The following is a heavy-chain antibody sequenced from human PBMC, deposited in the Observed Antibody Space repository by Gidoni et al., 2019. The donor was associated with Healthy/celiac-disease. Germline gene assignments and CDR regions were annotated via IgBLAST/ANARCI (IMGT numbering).Heavy chain of an antibody. CDR3: ARVGYYGSGSYEGYYYYGMDV. D-gene: IGHD3-10*01. Sequence: EVQLVESGGCLVQPGGSLRLSCAASGFTFSSYSMNWVRQAPGKGLEWFSYISSSSSTIYYADSVKGRFTISRDNAKNSLYLQMNSLRAEDTAVYYCARVGYYGSGSYEGYYYYGMDVWGQGTTVTVSS. CDR1: GFTFSSYS. J-gene: IGHJ6*02. CDR2: ISSSSSTI. V-gene: IGHV3-48*01.